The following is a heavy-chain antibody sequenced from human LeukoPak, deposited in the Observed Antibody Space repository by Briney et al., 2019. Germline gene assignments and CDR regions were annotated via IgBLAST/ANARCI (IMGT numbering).Heavy chain of an antibody. CDR1: GRSFSGYY. V-gene: IGHV4-34*01. D-gene: IGHD3-10*01. Sequence: PSETLSLTCAVYGRSFSGYYWSWIRQPPGKGLEWIGEINHSGSTNYNPSLKSRVTISVDTSKNQFSLKLSSVTAADTAVYYCARGAMVRGTLDYWGQGTLVTVSS. CDR2: INHSGST. J-gene: IGHJ4*02. CDR3: ARGAMVRGTLDY.